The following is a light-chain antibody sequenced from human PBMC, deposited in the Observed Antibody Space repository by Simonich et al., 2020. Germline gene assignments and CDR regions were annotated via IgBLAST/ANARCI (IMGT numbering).Light chain of an antibody. CDR1: SSDVGGYNY. J-gene: IGLJ3*02. CDR3: CSYAGSYTWV. V-gene: IGLV2-11*01. CDR2: DVS. Sequence: HSALTQPGSVSGSPGQSVTISCTGTSSDVGGYNYVSWYQQHPGKAPKLMIYDVSKRPSGVPDRFSGSKSGNPASLTISGLQAEDEADYYCCSYAGSYTWVFGGGTKLTVL.